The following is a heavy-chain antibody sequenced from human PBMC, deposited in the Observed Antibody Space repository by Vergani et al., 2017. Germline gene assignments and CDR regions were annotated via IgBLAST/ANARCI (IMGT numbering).Heavy chain of an antibody. J-gene: IGHJ6*02. V-gene: IGHV1-69*18. CDR1: GGTFSSYA. Sequence: QVQLVQSGAEVKKPGSSVKVSCKASGGTFSSYAISWVRQAPGQGLEWMGRIIPIFGTANYAQKFQGRVTITADESTSTAYMELSSLRSEDTAVYYCARGPQWEPYYYYYGMDVWGQGTTVTVSS. D-gene: IGHD1-26*01. CDR3: ARGPQWEPYYYYYGMDV. CDR2: IIPIFGTA.